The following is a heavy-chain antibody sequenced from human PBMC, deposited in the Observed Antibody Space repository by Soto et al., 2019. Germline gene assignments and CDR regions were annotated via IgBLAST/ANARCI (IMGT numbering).Heavy chain of an antibody. CDR1: GFTFSSYA. CDR3: AKDGAGSGWYSRYYGMDV. J-gene: IGHJ6*02. D-gene: IGHD6-19*01. Sequence: PGGSLRLSCAASGFTFSSYAMSWVRQAPGKGREWVSAISGSGGRTYYADSVKGRFTISRDNSKNTRYLQMNSLRAEDTAVYYCAKDGAGSGWYSRYYGMDVWGQGTTVTVSS. V-gene: IGHV3-23*01. CDR2: ISGSGGRT.